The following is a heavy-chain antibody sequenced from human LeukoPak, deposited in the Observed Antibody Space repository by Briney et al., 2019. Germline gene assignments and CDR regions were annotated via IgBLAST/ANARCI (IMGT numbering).Heavy chain of an antibody. CDR3: ASSRRVHDVFDL. CDR2: ISSSSTNI. J-gene: IGHJ3*01. V-gene: IGHV3-21*01. CDR1: GFTFSSYS. Sequence: GGSLRLSCAASGFTFSSYSMNWVRQAPGKGLEWVSSISSSSTNIYYADSVKGRFTISRDNAKNSLYLQMNSLRAEDTAVFYCASSRRVHDVFDLWGQGTKVTVSS. D-gene: IGHD2-2*01.